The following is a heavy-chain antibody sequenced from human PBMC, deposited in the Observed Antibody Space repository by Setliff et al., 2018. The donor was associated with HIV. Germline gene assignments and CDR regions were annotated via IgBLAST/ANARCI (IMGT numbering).Heavy chain of an antibody. CDR3: ARGGYRSNWVLDY. Sequence: GASVKVSCKASGYTFSGYYIHWVRQAPGQGLEWMGWLNPRSGGSDYAQRFQGRVSMTRDTSISTAYMELRSLTSDDTGVYYCARGGYRSNWVLDYWGHGTLVTVSS. D-gene: IGHD5-12*01. CDR1: GYTFSGYY. J-gene: IGHJ4*01. CDR2: LNPRSGGS. V-gene: IGHV1-2*02.